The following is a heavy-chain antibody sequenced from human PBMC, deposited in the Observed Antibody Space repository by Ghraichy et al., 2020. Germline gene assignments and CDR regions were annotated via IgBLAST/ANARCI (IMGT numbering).Heavy chain of an antibody. V-gene: IGHV4-34*01. CDR1: GGSFSGYY. CDR2: VNDSGSI. D-gene: IGHD4-17*01. Sequence: SETLSLTCAVYGGSFSGYYWSWIRLPPGEGLEWIGDVNDSGSIRYNPSFKSRVTISVDTSKNQFSLKLSSVSAADTAVYYCTRGEDYAKTGYWGQGTLVTVSS. CDR3: TRGEDYAKTGY. J-gene: IGHJ4*02.